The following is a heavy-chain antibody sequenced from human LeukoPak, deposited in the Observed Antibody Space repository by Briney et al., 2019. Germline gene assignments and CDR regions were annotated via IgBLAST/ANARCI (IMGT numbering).Heavy chain of an antibody. CDR2: IYTSGST. V-gene: IGHV4-61*02. CDR1: GGSISSGSYY. J-gene: IGHJ4*02. CDR3: AIIYGSGSYSDY. D-gene: IGHD3-10*01. Sequence: NPSETLSLTCTVSGGSISSGSYYWSWIRQPAGKGLEWIGRIYTSGSTNYNPSLKSRVTISVDTSKNQFSLKLSSVTAADTAVYYCAIIYGSGSYSDYWGQGTLVTVSS.